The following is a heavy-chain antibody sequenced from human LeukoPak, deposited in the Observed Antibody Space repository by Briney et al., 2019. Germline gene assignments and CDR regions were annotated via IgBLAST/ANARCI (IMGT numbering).Heavy chain of an antibody. CDR2: INPSGGST. V-gene: IGHV1-46*03. Sequence: ASVKVSCKAFGYTFTSYFMHLVRQAPGQGLEWMGIINPSGGSTTYAQKFQGRVTMTRDTSTSTVYMELSSLRSEDTAVYYCARDVDNWNDVGNYYFDYWGQGTLVTVSS. CDR1: GYTFTSYF. J-gene: IGHJ4*02. D-gene: IGHD1-20*01. CDR3: ARDVDNWNDVGNYYFDY.